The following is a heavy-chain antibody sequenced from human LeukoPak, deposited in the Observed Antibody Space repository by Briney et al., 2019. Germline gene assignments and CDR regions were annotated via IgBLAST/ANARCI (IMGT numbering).Heavy chain of an antibody. Sequence: GGSLRLSCAASGLTFGSHWMHWVRQAPGKGLVWVSRITNDGSSTTYADSVKGRFTISRDNAKNMLYLQVNSLRAEDTAVYYCATQQGWNPAYWGQGPLVTVSS. J-gene: IGHJ4*02. CDR3: ATQQGWNPAY. CDR1: GLTFGSHW. D-gene: IGHD1-1*01. V-gene: IGHV3-74*01. CDR2: ITNDGSST.